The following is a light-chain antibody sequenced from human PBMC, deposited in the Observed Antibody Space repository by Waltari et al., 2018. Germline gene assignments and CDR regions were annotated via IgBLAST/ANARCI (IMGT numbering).Light chain of an antibody. CDR2: GAS. CDR1: QSVSRS. Sequence: IVLTQSPGTLSLSPGERATLSCRASQSVSRSLAWYQQKPGQAPKLPTYGASTRATGIPXXFTGSXSGTDFSXXISXLEPEDFAIYFCQHYVRLPATFGQGTKVEIK. J-gene: IGKJ1*01. CDR3: QHYVRLPAT. V-gene: IGKV3-20*01.